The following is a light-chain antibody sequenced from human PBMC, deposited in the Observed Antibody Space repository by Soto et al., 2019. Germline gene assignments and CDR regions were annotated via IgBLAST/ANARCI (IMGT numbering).Light chain of an antibody. CDR2: DVS. V-gene: IGLV2-14*03. CDR1: SSDVGGYDF. J-gene: IGLJ1*01. Sequence: QSALTQPASVSGSPEQSITISCTGSSSDVGGYDFVSWYQHHPGKAPRLMIFDVSNRPSAVSNRFSGSKSGNTASLTISGLQAEDEGDYYCASYTSRSTLVFGTGTKLTVL. CDR3: ASYTSRSTLV.